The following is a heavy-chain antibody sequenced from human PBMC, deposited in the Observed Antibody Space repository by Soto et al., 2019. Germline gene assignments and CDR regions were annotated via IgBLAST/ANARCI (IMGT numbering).Heavy chain of an antibody. Sequence: ASVNVSCKASGYTFSTNGVTWVRQAPGQGLEWMGWISTYNGATNYAQKFQGRVNMTTDPSKSTAYMELRSLRSDDTAVYYCARRYRASSWSDPWGQGTLLTVSS. CDR1: GYTFSTNG. J-gene: IGHJ5*02. CDR2: ISTYNGAT. D-gene: IGHD3-16*02. CDR3: ARRYRASSWSDP. V-gene: IGHV1-18*01.